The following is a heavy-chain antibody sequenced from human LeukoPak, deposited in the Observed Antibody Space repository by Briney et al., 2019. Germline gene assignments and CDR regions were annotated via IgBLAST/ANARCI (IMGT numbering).Heavy chain of an antibody. CDR3: ARVVGEQWLVLFDY. J-gene: IGHJ4*02. Sequence: ASVKVSCKASGYTFTSYAMNWVRQAPGQGLEWMGWINTNTGNPTYAQGFTGRFVFSLDTSVSTAYLQISSLKAVDTAVYYCARVVGEQWLVLFDYWGQGTLVTVSS. CDR1: GYTFTSYA. D-gene: IGHD6-19*01. V-gene: IGHV7-4-1*02. CDR2: INTNTGNP.